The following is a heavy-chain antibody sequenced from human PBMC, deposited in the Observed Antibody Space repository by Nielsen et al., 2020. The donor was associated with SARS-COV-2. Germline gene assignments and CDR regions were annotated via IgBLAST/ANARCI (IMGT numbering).Heavy chain of an antibody. Sequence: GGSLRLSCAASGFTFSSYSMNWVRQAPGKGLEWVSSISSSSSYIYYADSVKGRFTISRDNAKNSLYLQMNSLRAEDTAVYYCGRGWELLGSIDYWGQGTLVTVSS. V-gene: IGHV3-21*01. CDR3: GRGWELLGSIDY. CDR2: ISSSSSYI. CDR1: GFTFSSYS. J-gene: IGHJ4*02. D-gene: IGHD1-26*01.